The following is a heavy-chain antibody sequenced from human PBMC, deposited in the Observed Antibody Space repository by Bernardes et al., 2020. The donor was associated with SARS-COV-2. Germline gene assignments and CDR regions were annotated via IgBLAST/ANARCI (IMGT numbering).Heavy chain of an antibody. CDR2: TCLYRGNP. D-gene: IGHD1-26*01. CDR3: AIMMVGPTNFYYYYGRDV. V-gene: IGHV1-8*01. CDR1: GYSLHAYD. Sequence: SVPVSRLHCGYSLHAYDLIWLRQATGQGRAWMGWTCLYRGNPRHPQKFQGTVTMTSDTPINTAHMELTSLTSDDTAIYFCAIMMVGPTNFYYYYGRDVWGQGTTVTVS. J-gene: IGHJ6*02.